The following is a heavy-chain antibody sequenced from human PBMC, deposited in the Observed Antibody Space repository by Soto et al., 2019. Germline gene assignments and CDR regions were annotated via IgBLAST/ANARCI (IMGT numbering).Heavy chain of an antibody. V-gene: IGHV1-18*01. CDR3: ARTGFYYYGSGSPVAVDY. CDR1: GYTFTSYG. CDR2: ISAYNGNT. Sequence: QVQLVQFGAEVKKPGASVKVSCKASGYTFTSYGISWVRQAPGQGLEWMGWISAYNGNTHSAQKLQGRGTMTTDTSTSTAYMELRSLRSDDTAVYFCARTGFYYYGSGSPVAVDYWGQGTLGTVSS. D-gene: IGHD3-10*01. J-gene: IGHJ4*02.